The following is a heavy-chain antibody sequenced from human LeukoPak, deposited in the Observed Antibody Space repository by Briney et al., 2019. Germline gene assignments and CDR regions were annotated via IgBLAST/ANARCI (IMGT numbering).Heavy chain of an antibody. V-gene: IGHV1-18*01. J-gene: IGHJ4*02. CDR2: ISAFNGNT. D-gene: IGHD3-10*01. CDR3: ARVYSSAFDH. CDR1: GYTFTSYD. Sequence: AAVKVSCKASGYTFTSYDIVWVRQAPGQGLEWMGWISAFNGNTNNAQKVQGRVTMTTDTSTGTAYMELRSLTSDDTAMYYCARVYSSAFDHWGQGTLVTVTS.